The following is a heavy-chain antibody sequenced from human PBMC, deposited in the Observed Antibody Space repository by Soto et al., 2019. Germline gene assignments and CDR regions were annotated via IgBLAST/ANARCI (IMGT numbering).Heavy chain of an antibody. CDR3: AREGSGYNF. J-gene: IGHJ4*02. CDR2: IVPVFGRP. CDR1: GGSFSNFG. V-gene: IGHV1-69*13. D-gene: IGHD5-12*01. Sequence: SVKVSCKASGGSFSNFGISWVRQAPGQGLEWMGGIVPVFGRPNYAQRFRGRLTITADESTSTGYMELISLRSDDTAVYYCAREGSGYNFWGLGTQVTVSS.